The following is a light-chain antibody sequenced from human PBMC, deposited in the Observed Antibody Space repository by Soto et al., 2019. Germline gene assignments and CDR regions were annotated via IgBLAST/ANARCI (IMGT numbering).Light chain of an antibody. V-gene: IGLV3-21*02. Sequence: SYELTQPPSVSVAPGQTARITCGGNNIGSKSVHWYRQKPGQAPVLVVSDDTDRPSGIPERFSGSKSANTANLTISGVEGGDEADYYCHLWDISSDQVVFGGGTKLTVL. J-gene: IGLJ2*01. CDR2: DDT. CDR3: HLWDISSDQVV. CDR1: NIGSKS.